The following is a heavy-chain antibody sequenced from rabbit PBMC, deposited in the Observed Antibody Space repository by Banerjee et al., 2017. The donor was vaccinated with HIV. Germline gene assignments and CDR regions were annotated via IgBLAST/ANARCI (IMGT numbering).Heavy chain of an antibody. CDR1: GFSFSSSYW. D-gene: IGHD1-1*01. Sequence: QSLEESGGDLVKPGASLTLTCTASGFSFSSSYWICWVRQAPGKGLELIACIYTGSSDSTDYANWAKGRFTISKTSSTTVTLQMTSLTAADTATYFCARAGGFENYFNLWGPGTLVTVS. J-gene: IGHJ4*01. CDR2: IYTGSSDST. V-gene: IGHV1S40*01. CDR3: ARAGGFENYFNL.